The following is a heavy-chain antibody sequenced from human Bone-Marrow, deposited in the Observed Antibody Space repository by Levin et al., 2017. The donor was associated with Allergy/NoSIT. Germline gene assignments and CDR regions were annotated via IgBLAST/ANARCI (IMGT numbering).Heavy chain of an antibody. CDR2: ILFDGNDR. D-gene: IGHD3-16*01. CDR1: GFSFSTFG. J-gene: IGHJ3*02. CDR3: ARVAKELRYAYDAFDI. Sequence: LSLTCATSGFSFSTFGMHWVRQAPGKGLAWVAFILFDGNDRYHADSVKGRFTISRDNSRNTLFLQMNSLRAEDTAVYYCARVAKELRYAYDAFDIWGPGTVVTVSS. V-gene: IGHV3-33*01.